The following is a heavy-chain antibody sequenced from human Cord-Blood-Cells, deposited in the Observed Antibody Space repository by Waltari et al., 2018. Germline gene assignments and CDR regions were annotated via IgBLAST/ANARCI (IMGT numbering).Heavy chain of an antibody. D-gene: IGHD1-26*01. CDR1: GGSISSHY. V-gene: IGHV4-59*11. CDR2: IYYSGST. J-gene: IGHJ3*02. CDR3: ARDSPAVAHYSAFDI. Sequence: QVQLQESGPGLVKPSETLSLTCTVSGGSISSHYWSWIRQPPGKGLEWIGYIYYSGSTNYNPSLESRVTISVDTSKNQFSLKLSSVTAADTAVYYCARDSPAVAHYSAFDIWGQGTMVTVSS.